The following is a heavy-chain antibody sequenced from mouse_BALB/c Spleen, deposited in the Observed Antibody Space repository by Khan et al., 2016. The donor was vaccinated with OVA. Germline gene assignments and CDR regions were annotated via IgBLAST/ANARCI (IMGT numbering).Heavy chain of an antibody. J-gene: IGHJ3*01. CDR2: IDPFNGST. V-gene: IGHV1S135*01. CDR3: SRHGTSSWFAY. Sequence: VQLKQSGPELMKPGASVKISCKASGYSFTTYYIHWVKQSHGKSLEWIGYIDPFNGSTTYNQKFKGKATLTVDKSSSTAYMHLRSLTSSDSAVYYCSRHGTSSWFAYWGQGTLVTVSA. D-gene: IGHD1-1*01. CDR1: GYSFTTYY.